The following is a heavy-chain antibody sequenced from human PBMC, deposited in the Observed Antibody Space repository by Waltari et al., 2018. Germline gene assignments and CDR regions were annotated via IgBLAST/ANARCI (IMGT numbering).Heavy chain of an antibody. J-gene: IGHJ4*02. CDR1: GGSISSGSYY. Sequence: QVQLQESGPGLVKPSQTLSLTCTVSGGSISSGSYYWSWIRQPAGKGLEWIGRIYTSGSTNYNPSLKSRVTISVDTSKNQFSLKLGSVTAADTAVYYCARGRDDDFWSGYAWGVDYWGQGTLVTVSS. CDR2: IYTSGST. V-gene: IGHV4-61*02. D-gene: IGHD3-3*01. CDR3: ARGRDDDFWSGYAWGVDY.